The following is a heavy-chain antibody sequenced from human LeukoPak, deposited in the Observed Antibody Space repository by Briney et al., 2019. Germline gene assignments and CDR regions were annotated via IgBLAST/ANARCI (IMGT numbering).Heavy chain of an antibody. Sequence: LSGGSLRLSCAASGFTFSSYAMSWVRQAPGKGLEWVSAISGSGGSTYYADSVEGRFTISRDNSKNTLYLQMNSLRAEDTAVYYCAKGINWELRYYFDYWGQGTLVTVSS. D-gene: IGHD1-26*01. V-gene: IGHV3-23*01. CDR1: GFTFSSYA. CDR3: AKGINWELRYYFDY. J-gene: IGHJ4*02. CDR2: ISGSGGST.